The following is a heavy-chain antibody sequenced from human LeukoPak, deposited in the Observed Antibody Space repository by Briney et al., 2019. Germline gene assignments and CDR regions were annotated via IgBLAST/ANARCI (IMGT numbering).Heavy chain of an antibody. CDR1: GFTFSDYY. D-gene: IGHD3-9*01. CDR2: ISSSGSTI. J-gene: IGHJ6*02. CDR3: ARAADRYFDWLLYDPYYYGMDV. V-gene: IGHV3-11*01. Sequence: GGSLRLFCAASGFTFSDYYMSWIRQAPGKGLEWVSYISSSGSTIYYADSVKGRFTISRDNAKNSLYLQMNSLRAEDTAVYYCARAADRYFDWLLYDPYYYGMDVWGQGTTVTVSS.